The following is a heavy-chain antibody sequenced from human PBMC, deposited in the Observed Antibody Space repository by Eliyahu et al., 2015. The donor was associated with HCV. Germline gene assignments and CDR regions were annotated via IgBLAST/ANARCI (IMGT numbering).Heavy chain of an antibody. Sequence: EVQLVESGGGLIQPGGSXRLSCAASGFTXSNNYMNWVRQAPGEGVQWVSIINSDGRTYYADSVKGRFTISRDNSKNTLYLDMSNLRAEDTAVYYCAREVVYGYSSSYYFNDWGQGTLVTVSS. J-gene: IGHJ4*02. CDR1: GFTXSNNY. D-gene: IGHD5/OR15-5a*01. CDR2: INSDGRT. V-gene: IGHV3-53*01. CDR3: AREVVYGYSSSYYFND.